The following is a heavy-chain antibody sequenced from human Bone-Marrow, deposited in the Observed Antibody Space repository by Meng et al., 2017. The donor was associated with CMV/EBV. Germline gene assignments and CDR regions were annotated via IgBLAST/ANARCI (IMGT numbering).Heavy chain of an antibody. CDR1: GFTFSSYA. J-gene: IGHJ6*01. V-gene: IGHV3-30*04. Sequence: GGSLRLSCAASGFTFSSYAMHWVRQAPGKGLEWVAVISYDGSNKYYADSVKGRFTISRDNSKNTLYLQMNSLRAEDTAVYYCARASGMDVWGQGTTVNVSS. CDR2: ISYDGSNK. CDR3: ARASGMDV.